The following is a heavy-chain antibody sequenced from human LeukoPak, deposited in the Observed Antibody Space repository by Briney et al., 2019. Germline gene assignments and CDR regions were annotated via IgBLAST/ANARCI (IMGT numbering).Heavy chain of an antibody. CDR1: GFSFSDSG. Sequence: PGGSLRLSCAASGFSFSDSGMHWVRQASGKGLEWVGHIRSKADGYATVYAASVKGRFTITRDDSENTAYLQMNSLKTEDTAVYYCATFPSGSWSAYWGQGTLVTVSS. CDR2: IRSKADGYAT. J-gene: IGHJ4*02. V-gene: IGHV3-73*01. D-gene: IGHD1-26*01. CDR3: ATFPSGSWSAY.